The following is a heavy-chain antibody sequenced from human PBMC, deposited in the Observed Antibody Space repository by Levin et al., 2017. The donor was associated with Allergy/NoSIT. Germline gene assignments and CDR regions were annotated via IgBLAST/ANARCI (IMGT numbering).Heavy chain of an antibody. D-gene: IGHD2-2*01. CDR3: ARNNAMGHMENSFDI. Sequence: PGGSLRLSCAASGFTVSSNYMSWVRQAPGKGLEWVSVIYSGGSTYYADSVKGRFTISRDNSKNTLYLQMNSLRAEDTAVYYWARNNAMGHMENSFDIWGQGTMVTVSS. CDR1: GFTVSSNY. V-gene: IGHV3-53*01. J-gene: IGHJ3*02. CDR2: IYSGGST.